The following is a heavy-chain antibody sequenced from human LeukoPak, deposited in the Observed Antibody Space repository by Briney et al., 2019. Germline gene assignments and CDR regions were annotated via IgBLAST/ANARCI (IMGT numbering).Heavy chain of an antibody. J-gene: IGHJ4*02. CDR1: GFYFANYA. V-gene: IGHV3-23*01. CDR3: AKGDKPVIAMVKFDY. Sequence: PGGSLRLSCAASGFYFANYAMSWVRQAPGKGLEWVSATVGGGSPNTYHADSVKGRFTISRDNSKNTLYMQMNSLRAEDTAVYYCAKGDKPVIAMVKFDYWGQGTLVTVSS. CDR2: TVGGGSPNT. D-gene: IGHD5-18*01.